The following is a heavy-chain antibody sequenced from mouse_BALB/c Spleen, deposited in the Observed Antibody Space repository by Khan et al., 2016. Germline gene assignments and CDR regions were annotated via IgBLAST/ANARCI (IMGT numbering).Heavy chain of an antibody. CDR3: TRAPTATRYFAV. CDR2: IRYSGST. J-gene: IGHJ1*01. CDR1: GYSITSDYA. V-gene: IGHV3-2*02. Sequence: EVQLVESGPGLVKPSQSLYLTCTVTGYSITSDYAWYWIRQPPGNKLEWMGYIRYSGSTTYNPSLKSRISITRATSKNQFLLQLYSVTTEDTASYYCTRAPTATRYFAVWGAGTTVTVSA. D-gene: IGHD1-2*01.